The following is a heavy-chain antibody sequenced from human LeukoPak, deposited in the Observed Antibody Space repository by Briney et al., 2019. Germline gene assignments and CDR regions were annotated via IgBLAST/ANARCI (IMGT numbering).Heavy chain of an antibody. Sequence: GGSLRLSCAASGFTFSSYSMNWVRQAPGKGLEWVSSISSSSSYIYYADSVKGRFTISRDNAKNSLYLQMNSLRAEDTAVYYCARDGMALGSFGYWGQGTLVTVSS. J-gene: IGHJ4*02. V-gene: IGHV3-21*01. CDR3: ARDGMALGSFGY. D-gene: IGHD3-10*01. CDR1: GFTFSSYS. CDR2: ISSSSSYI.